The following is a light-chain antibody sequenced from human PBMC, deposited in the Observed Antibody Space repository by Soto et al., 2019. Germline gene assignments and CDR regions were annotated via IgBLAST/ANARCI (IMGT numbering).Light chain of an antibody. CDR3: QTWGTGIRV. CDR1: SGHSSYA. J-gene: IGLJ3*02. CDR2: LNSDGSH. V-gene: IGLV4-69*01. Sequence: QSVLTQSPSASASLGASVKLTCTRSSGHSSYAIAWHQQQPEKGPRYLMKLNSDGSHSKGDGIPDRFSGSSSGAERYLTISRLQSEDEADYYCQTWGTGIRVFGGGTKLTVL.